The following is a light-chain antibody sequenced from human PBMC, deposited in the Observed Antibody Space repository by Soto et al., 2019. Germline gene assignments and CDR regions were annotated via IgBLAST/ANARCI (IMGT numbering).Light chain of an antibody. CDR3: QQRSNGPPFT. CDR1: QSVSSY. Sequence: EIVLTQSPATLSLSPGERATLSCRASQSVSSYLAWYQQKPGQAPRLLISDASNRATGIPARFSGSGSGTDFTLTIRSLEPEDFAVYYCQQRSNGPPFTFGPGNKVDIK. V-gene: IGKV3-11*01. J-gene: IGKJ3*01. CDR2: DAS.